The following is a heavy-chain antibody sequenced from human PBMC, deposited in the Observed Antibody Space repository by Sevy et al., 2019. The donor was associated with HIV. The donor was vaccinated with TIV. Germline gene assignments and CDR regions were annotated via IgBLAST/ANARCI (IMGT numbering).Heavy chain of an antibody. CDR2: MSYDGSNQ. Sequence: GGSLSLSCAASGFTFSDYAMHWVRLAPGKGLEWVGLMSYDGSNQYYADSVKGRFTISRDNSKNTLYLQMNSLRVEDTAVYYCAKGDGALTGIDPWGQGTLVTVSS. D-gene: IGHD7-27*01. J-gene: IGHJ5*02. V-gene: IGHV3-30*18. CDR1: GFTFSDYA. CDR3: AKGDGALTGIDP.